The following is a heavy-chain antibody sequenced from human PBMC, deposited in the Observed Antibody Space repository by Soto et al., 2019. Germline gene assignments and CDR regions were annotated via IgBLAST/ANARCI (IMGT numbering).Heavy chain of an antibody. V-gene: IGHV3-30-3*01. J-gene: IGHJ4*02. Sequence: PGGSLILSCAASGFTFSSYAIHWVRQAPGKGLEWVTIISKDGDSKHYADSVKGRFTISRDNSKNTLFLQMNSLRAEDTAVYYCARDPQGSYCYIDYWGQGTPVTVSS. CDR3: ARDPQGSYCYIDY. D-gene: IGHD3-10*01. CDR2: ISKDGDSK. CDR1: GFTFSSYA.